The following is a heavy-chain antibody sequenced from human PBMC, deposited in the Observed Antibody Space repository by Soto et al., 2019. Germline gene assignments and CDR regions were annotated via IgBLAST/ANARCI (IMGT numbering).Heavy chain of an antibody. CDR1: GGAITSSPYF. Sequence: QVQLRETGPGLVKPSETLSLTCTVSGGAITSSPYFWSWIRQSPGRGLEYIGYTYDDGRATYNPSLQSRVTISVDKSTSKFSLSLTSVAAADTAVYFCARMSRTVNYWGLGTPVPVSS. CDR2: TYDDGRA. V-gene: IGHV4-61*01. J-gene: IGHJ4*02. CDR3: ARMSRTVNY. D-gene: IGHD4-17*01.